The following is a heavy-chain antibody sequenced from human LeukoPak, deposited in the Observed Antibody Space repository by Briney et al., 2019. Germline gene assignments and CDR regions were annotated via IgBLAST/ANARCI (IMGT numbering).Heavy chain of an antibody. CDR2: IRYDESKK. D-gene: IGHD1-26*01. V-gene: IGHV3-30*02. CDR1: GFTFSYYG. J-gene: IGHJ4*02. CDR3: AKSHLPNAYSGTYYCDY. Sequence: GGSLRLSCAASGFTFSYYGMHWVRQAPGKGQEWVAFIRYDESKKFYGDSVKGRFTISRDNSKNTLYLQMNSLRTEDTAVYYCAKSHLPNAYSGTYYCDYWGQGTLVTVSS.